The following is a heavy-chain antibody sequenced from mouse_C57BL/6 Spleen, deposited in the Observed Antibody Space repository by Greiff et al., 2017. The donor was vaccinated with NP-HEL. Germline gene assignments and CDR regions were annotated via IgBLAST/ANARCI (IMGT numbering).Heavy chain of an antibody. D-gene: IGHD1-1*01. J-gene: IGHJ1*03. Sequence: QVQLKQPGAELVKPGASVKMSCKASGYTFTSYWITWVKQRPGQGLEWIGDIYPGSGSTNYNEKFKSKATLTVDTSSSTAYMQLSSLTSEDSAVYYCARGTTVVFYWYFDVWGTGTTVTVSS. V-gene: IGHV1-55*01. CDR2: IYPGSGST. CDR1: GYTFTSYW. CDR3: ARGTTVVFYWYFDV.